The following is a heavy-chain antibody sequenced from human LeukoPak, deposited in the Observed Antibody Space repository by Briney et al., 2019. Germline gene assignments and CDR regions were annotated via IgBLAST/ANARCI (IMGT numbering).Heavy chain of an antibody. CDR2: ISSSGSTI. CDR1: GFTFSDYY. Sequence: PGGSLRLSCAASGFTFSDYYMSWIRQAPGKGLEWVSYISSSGSTIYYADSVKGRFTISRDNAKNSLYLQMNILRAEDTAVYYCARERQQWLAGGDAFDIWGQGTMVTVSS. J-gene: IGHJ3*02. CDR3: ARERQQWLAGGDAFDI. V-gene: IGHV3-11*01. D-gene: IGHD6-19*01.